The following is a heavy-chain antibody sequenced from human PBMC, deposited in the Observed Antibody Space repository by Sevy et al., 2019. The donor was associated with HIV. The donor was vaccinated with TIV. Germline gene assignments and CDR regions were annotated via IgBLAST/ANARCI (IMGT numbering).Heavy chain of an antibody. CDR3: ARWYYYGSGFDY. V-gene: IGHV4-34*01. Sequence: SETLSLTCAVYGGSFGGYYWSWIRQPPGKGLEWIGEINHSGSTNYNPSLKSRVTISVDTSKNQFSLKLSSVTAADTAVYYCARWYYYGSGFDYWGQGTLVTVSS. D-gene: IGHD3-10*01. CDR1: GGSFGGYY. J-gene: IGHJ4*02. CDR2: INHSGST.